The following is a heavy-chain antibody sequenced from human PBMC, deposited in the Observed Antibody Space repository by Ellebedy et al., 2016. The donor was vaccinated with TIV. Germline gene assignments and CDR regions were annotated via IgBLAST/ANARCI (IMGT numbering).Heavy chain of an antibody. V-gene: IGHV5-51*01. CDR3: AKFGHRATPDDS. CDR1: AYSFIHYW. D-gene: IGHD1-14*01. CDR2: IDLSDSDT. Sequence: GESLKISCQGSAYSFIHYWLVWVRQMPGRGLEWMGIIDLSDSDTRYSPSFQGQVTISADRSATTAYLHFNSLKPSDTAVYYCAKFGHRATPDDSWGQGTLVTVSS. J-gene: IGHJ4*02.